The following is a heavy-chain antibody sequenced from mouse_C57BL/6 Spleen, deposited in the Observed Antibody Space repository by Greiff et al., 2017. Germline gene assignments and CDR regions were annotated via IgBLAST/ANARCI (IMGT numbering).Heavy chain of an antibody. J-gene: IGHJ4*01. CDR1: GYTFTSYW. CDR3: AIDGSSPQYYAMDY. D-gene: IGHD1-1*01. V-gene: IGHV1-50*01. Sequence: QVHVKQPGAELVKPGASVKLSCKASGYTFTSYWMHWVQQRPGQGLEWIGEIDPSDSYTNYTQQFTGKATFTVDTSSSTAYMQLSSLTSEGAAVXYCAIDGSSPQYYAMDYWGQGTAVTVSS. CDR2: IDPSDSYT.